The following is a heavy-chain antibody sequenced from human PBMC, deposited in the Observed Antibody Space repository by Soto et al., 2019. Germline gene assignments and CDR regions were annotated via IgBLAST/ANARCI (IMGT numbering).Heavy chain of an antibody. V-gene: IGHV1-18*04. CDR3: ARPEKHSSGYPYYFDY. CDR2: ISAYNGNT. CDR1: GYTFTGYG. Sequence: ASVKVSCKASGYTFTGYGISWVRQAPGQGLEWMGWISAYNGNTNYAQKLRGRVTMTTDTSTSTAYMELRSLRSDDTAVYYCARPEKHSSGYPYYFDYWGEGTLVTVAS. D-gene: IGHD3-22*01. J-gene: IGHJ4*02.